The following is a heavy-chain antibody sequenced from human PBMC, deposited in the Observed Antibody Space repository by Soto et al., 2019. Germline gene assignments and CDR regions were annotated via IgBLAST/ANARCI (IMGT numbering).Heavy chain of an antibody. J-gene: IGHJ4*02. V-gene: IGHV3-23*01. Sequence: PGGSLRLSCAASGSTFSSYAMSWVRQAPGKGLEWVSAISGSGGSTYYADSVKGRFTISRDNSKNTLYLQMNSLRAEDTAVYYCAKDRYPTTVTIYYFDYWGQGTLVTVSS. D-gene: IGHD4-17*01. CDR1: GSTFSSYA. CDR3: AKDRYPTTVTIYYFDY. CDR2: ISGSGGST.